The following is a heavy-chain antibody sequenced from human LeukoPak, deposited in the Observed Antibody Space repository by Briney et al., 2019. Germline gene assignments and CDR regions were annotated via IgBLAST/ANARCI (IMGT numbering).Heavy chain of an antibody. CDR2: IYPGDSDT. V-gene: IGHV5-51*01. D-gene: IGHD2-8*01. Sequence: GESLKISCKGSGYSFTSYWIGWARQMPEKGLEWMGIIYPGDSDTRYSPSFQGQVTMSADKSITTAYLQWSSLKASDTAMYYCASLARRVYVEYYFDYWGQGTLVTVSS. CDR3: ASLARRVYVEYYFDY. CDR1: GYSFTSYW. J-gene: IGHJ4*02.